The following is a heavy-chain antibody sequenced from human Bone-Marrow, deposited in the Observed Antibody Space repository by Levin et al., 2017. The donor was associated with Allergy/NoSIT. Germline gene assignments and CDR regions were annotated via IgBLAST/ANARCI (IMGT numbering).Heavy chain of an antibody. CDR2: ISGGGDYT. CDR1: GFIFHNYA. J-gene: IGHJ3*01. CDR3: AKGAGRGYNHDAFDV. Sequence: SGGSLRLSCAASGFIFHNYALTWVRQAPGKGLEWVSSISGGGDYTYYAVPVKGRFTMSRDNSRTTVFLQMNNLRDDDTAIYFCAKGAGRGYNHDAFDVWGQGTMVTVSS. V-gene: IGHV3-23*01. D-gene: IGHD5-12*01.